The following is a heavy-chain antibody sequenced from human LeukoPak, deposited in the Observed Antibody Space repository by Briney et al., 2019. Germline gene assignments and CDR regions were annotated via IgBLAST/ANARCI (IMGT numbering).Heavy chain of an antibody. D-gene: IGHD3-3*01. CDR2: IYYSGTT. Sequence: PSETLSLTCTVSGGSISSGGYYWSWIRQPPGKGLEYIGYIYYSGTTYYNPSLKSRITMSVDMSANQFSLRLTSVSAADTAVYYCTRAYWIGFHFDSWGQGILVSVSS. CDR3: TRAYWIGFHFDS. CDR1: GGSISSGGYY. J-gene: IGHJ4*02. V-gene: IGHV4-30-4*08.